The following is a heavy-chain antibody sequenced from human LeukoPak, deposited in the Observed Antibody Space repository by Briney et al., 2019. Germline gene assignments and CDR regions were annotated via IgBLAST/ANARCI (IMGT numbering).Heavy chain of an antibody. CDR3: AIVPAAMYDYYYGMDV. CDR2: IYSGGNT. D-gene: IGHD2-2*01. J-gene: IGHJ6*02. Sequence: GGSLRLSCAASGFTVSTNYMSWVRQAPGKGLEWVSVIYSGGNTYYADSVKGRFTISRDNSKNTLYLQMNSLRAEDTAVYYCAIVPAAMYDYYYGMDVWGQGTTVTVSS. CDR1: GFTVSTNY. V-gene: IGHV3-66*02.